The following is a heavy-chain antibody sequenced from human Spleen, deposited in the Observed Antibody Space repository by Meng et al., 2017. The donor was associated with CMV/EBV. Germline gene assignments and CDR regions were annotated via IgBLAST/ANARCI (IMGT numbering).Heavy chain of an antibody. CDR3: ARDKVCSSISCDNYYYYGMDV. J-gene: IGHJ6*02. CDR2: ITTYNGDT. Sequence: ASVKVSCKASGYSFNNYGISWVRQAPGQGLEWMGWITTYNGDTTYAQKVQGRVTVTTDTSTSTAYMELRSLRSDDTAVYYCARDKVCSSISCDNYYYYGMDVWGQGTTVTVSS. CDR1: GYSFNNYG. D-gene: IGHD2-2*02. V-gene: IGHV1-18*01.